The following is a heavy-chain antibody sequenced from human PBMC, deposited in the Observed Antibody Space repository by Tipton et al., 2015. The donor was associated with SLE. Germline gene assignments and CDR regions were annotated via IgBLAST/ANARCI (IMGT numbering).Heavy chain of an antibody. Sequence: TLSLTCTVSGGSISSSSYYWGWIRQPPGKGLEWIGSIYYSGSTYYNPSLMSRVTISVDTSKNQFSLKLSSVTAADTAVYYCARGLAYDYVWGSYRQYYFDYWGQGTLVTVSS. CDR2: IYYSGST. V-gene: IGHV4-39*07. D-gene: IGHD3-16*02. J-gene: IGHJ4*02. CDR1: GGSISSSSYY. CDR3: ARGLAYDYVWGSYRQYYFDY.